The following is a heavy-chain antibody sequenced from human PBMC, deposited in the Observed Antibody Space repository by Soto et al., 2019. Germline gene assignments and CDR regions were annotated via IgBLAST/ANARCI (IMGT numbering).Heavy chain of an antibody. CDR2: FYYSGST. V-gene: IGHV4-39*01. Sequence: HLQLQESGPGLVKPSETLSLTCNVSGGSISSSSYYWGWIRQPPGKGLEWIGSFYYSGSTYTNPSPKRRVTISVDTSKNQFSLKLTSLTAADTAVYYCATPGLQYQIYGYFYFDYWGQGTLGTVST. CDR3: ATPGLQYQIYGYFYFDY. CDR1: GGSISSSSYY. J-gene: IGHJ4*02. D-gene: IGHD3-22*01.